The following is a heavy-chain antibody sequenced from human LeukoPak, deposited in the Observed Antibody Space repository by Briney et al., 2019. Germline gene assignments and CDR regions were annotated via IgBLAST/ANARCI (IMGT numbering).Heavy chain of an antibody. CDR3: AKGASRVYSYYMDV. J-gene: IGHJ6*03. Sequence: GGSLRLSCAASGFTFSSYSMNWVRQAPGKGLEWISYISRSSSPIYYADSVKGRFTISRDNAKNSLYLQMNSLRAEDTAVYYCAKGASRVYSYYMDVWGKGTTVTISS. CDR1: GFTFSSYS. CDR2: ISRSSSPI. V-gene: IGHV3-48*01.